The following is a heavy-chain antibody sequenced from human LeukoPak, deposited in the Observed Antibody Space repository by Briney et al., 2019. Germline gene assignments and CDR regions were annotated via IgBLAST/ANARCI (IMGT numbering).Heavy chain of an antibody. J-gene: IGHJ5*02. Sequence: GASVKVSCKASGYTFTGYYMHWVRQAPGQGLEWMGWINPNSGGTNYAQKFQGWVTMTRDTSISTAYMELSRLRSDDTAVYYCAREKGYCSGGSCYYWFDPWGQGTLVTVSS. CDR2: INPNSGGT. CDR1: GYTFTGYY. V-gene: IGHV1-2*04. D-gene: IGHD2-15*01. CDR3: AREKGYCSGGSCYYWFDP.